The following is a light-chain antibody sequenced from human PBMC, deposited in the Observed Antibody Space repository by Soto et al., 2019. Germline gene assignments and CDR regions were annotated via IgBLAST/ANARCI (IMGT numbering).Light chain of an antibody. CDR2: SNN. CDR3: AAWDDSLSGYV. Sequence: QSALTQPPSASGTPGQRGTISCSGSSSNIGSNYVYWYQQLPGTAPKLLIYSNNQRPSGVPDRVSGSKSGTSASLAISGLRSEDEADYYCAAWDDSLSGYVFGTGTKVTVL. CDR1: SSNIGSNY. V-gene: IGLV1-47*02. J-gene: IGLJ1*01.